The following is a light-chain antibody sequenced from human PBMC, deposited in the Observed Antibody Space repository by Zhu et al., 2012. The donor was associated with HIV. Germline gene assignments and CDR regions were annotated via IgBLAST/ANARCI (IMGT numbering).Light chain of an antibody. Sequence: IVLTQSPATLSLSPGERATLSCRASQSINIFLAWYQQKPGQAPRLLIYDASNRATGIPARFSGSGSGTDFTLTISSLEPEDFAVYYCQQRSNWLIAFGQGTRLEIK. CDR2: DAS. V-gene: IGKV3-11*01. CDR1: QSINIF. J-gene: IGKJ5*01. CDR3: QQRSNWLIA.